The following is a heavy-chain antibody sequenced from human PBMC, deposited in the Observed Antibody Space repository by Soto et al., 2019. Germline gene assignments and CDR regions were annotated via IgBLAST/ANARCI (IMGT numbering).Heavy chain of an antibody. Sequence: EVQLLESGGGLVQPGGSLRLSCAASGYTLSVFAMSWVRQAPGKGLELVSTISGRGENTYYADSVKGRFTISRDNSKNTLNLQMNSLRGEDTAVYYSAKDRGTGDYGVNAVDIWGQGTMVTVAS. CDR1: GYTLSVFA. V-gene: IGHV3-23*01. D-gene: IGHD7-27*01. J-gene: IGHJ3*02. CDR2: ISGRGENT. CDR3: AKDRGTGDYGVNAVDI.